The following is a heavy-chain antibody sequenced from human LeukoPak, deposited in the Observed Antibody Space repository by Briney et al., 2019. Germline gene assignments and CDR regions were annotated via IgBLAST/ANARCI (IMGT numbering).Heavy chain of an antibody. CDR2: INHSGST. Sequence: SETLSLTCAVYGGSFSGYYWSWIRQPPGKGLEWIGEINHSGSTNYNPSLKSRVTISVDTSKNQFSLKLSSVTAADTAVYYCARDWGVSARPGYMDVWGKGTTVTVSS. J-gene: IGHJ6*03. CDR1: GGSFSGYY. V-gene: IGHV4-34*01. CDR3: ARDWGVSARPGYMDV. D-gene: IGHD6-6*01.